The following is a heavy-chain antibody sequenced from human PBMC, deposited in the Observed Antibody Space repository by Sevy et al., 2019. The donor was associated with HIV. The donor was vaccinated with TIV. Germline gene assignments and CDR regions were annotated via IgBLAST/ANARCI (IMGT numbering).Heavy chain of an antibody. D-gene: IGHD3-22*01. CDR2: INPNSGDT. V-gene: IGHV1-2*02. CDR1: GYTFTGYS. CDR3: ARVWNSDYYDSNCRNWFDR. Sequence: ASVKVSCKASGYTFTGYSMHWVRQAPGQGLEWMGWINPNSGDTKYVQKFQDRVTMTRDTSITTADMELRRLRSDDTAVYYCARVWNSDYYDSNCRNWFDRWGQGTLVTVSS. J-gene: IGHJ5*02.